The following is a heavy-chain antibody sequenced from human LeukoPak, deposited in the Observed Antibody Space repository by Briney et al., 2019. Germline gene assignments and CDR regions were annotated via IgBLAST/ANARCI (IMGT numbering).Heavy chain of an antibody. V-gene: IGHV5-51*01. J-gene: IGHJ3*02. D-gene: IGHD1-26*01. CDR3: ARRRGRYSGDAFDI. Sequence: KLGESLKISCKGSGYRFTSYWIGWVRQMPGKGLEWMGFIYPGDSDTRYRPSFQGQVTISADKSMSTAYLQWSSLKASDTAMYYCARRRGRYSGDAFDIWGQGTMVTVSS. CDR1: GYRFTSYW. CDR2: IYPGDSDT.